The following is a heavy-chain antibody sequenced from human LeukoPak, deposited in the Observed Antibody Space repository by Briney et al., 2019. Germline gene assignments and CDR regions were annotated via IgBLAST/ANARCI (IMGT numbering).Heavy chain of an antibody. J-gene: IGHJ4*02. CDR3: ARQGGWGGAASLIEY. D-gene: IGHD1-26*01. Sequence: SETLSLPCTVSGVSISTSTYYWAWIRQPPGKGLEWIGSMFYRGSTYYNPSLKSRVTISVDTSKNQFSLKLSSVTASDTAIFYCARQGGWGGAASLIEYWGQGTLVTVSS. CDR2: MFYRGST. CDR1: GVSISTSTYY. V-gene: IGHV4-39*01.